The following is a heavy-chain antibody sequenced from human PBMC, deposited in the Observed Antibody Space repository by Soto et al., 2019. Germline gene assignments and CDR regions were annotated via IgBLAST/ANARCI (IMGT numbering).Heavy chain of an antibody. Sequence: SETLSLTCAVSGGSISSSNWWSWVRQPPGKGLEWIGEIYHSGGTNYNPSLKSRVTISVDKSKNQFSLKLSSVTAADTAVYYCARVGYGDYDNYFDYWGQGTLVTVSS. J-gene: IGHJ4*02. V-gene: IGHV4-4*02. D-gene: IGHD4-17*01. CDR1: GGSISSSNW. CDR2: IYHSGGT. CDR3: ARVGYGDYDNYFDY.